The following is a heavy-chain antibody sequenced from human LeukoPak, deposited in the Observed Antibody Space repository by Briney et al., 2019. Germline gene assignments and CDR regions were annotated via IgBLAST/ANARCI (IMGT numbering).Heavy chain of an antibody. CDR2: INPSGGST. D-gene: IGHD3-22*01. CDR1: GYTFTSYY. CDR3: ARASSIGYYFDY. V-gene: IGHV1-46*01. J-gene: IGHJ4*02. Sequence: SVKVSCKASGYTFTSYYMHWVRQAPGQGLEWMGIINPSGGSTSYAQKFQGRVTMTRDMSTSTVYMELSRLRSEDTAVYYCARASSIGYYFDYWGQGTLVTVSS.